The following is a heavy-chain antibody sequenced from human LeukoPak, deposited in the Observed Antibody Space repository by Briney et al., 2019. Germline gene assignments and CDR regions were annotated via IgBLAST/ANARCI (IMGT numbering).Heavy chain of an antibody. J-gene: IGHJ4*02. CDR3: AKAPVGHCSGAFCYHFDS. V-gene: IGHV3-23*01. CDR2: LSGDNPGT. D-gene: IGHD2-15*01. Sequence: GVSLRLSCAASGFTFSTYAMSWVRQTPGKGLEWVVALSGDNPGTYHANSVKGRFTISRDNSKNTLHLQMSGLRAEDTARYYCAKAPVGHCSGAFCYHFDSWGQGTLVTVSS. CDR1: GFTFSTYA.